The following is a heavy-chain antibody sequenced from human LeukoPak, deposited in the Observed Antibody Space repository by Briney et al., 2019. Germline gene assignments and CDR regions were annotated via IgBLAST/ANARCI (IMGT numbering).Heavy chain of an antibody. CDR3: ARDKPVGGGSSWSNWFDP. V-gene: IGHV3-30*01. J-gene: IGHJ5*02. CDR2: ISYDGSNK. D-gene: IGHD6-13*01. CDR1: GFTFSSYA. Sequence: GRSLRLSCAASGFTFSSYAMRWVRQAPGKGLEWVAVISYDGSNKYYADSVKGRFTISRDNSKNTLYLQMNSLRAEDTAVYYCARDKPVGGGSSWSNWFDPWGQGTLVTVSS.